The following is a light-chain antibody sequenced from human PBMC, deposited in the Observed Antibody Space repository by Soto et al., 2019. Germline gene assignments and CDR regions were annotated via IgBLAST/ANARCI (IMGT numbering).Light chain of an antibody. Sequence: EIVMTQSPATLSLSPGERATLSCRASQRVIRNLAWYQQKPGQAPRLLIYDASTRATGIPDRFSGSGSETEFTLTISSLQSEDYAIYYCQQYNTWPPWTFGQGTKVDI. CDR3: QQYNTWPPWT. CDR1: QRVIRN. CDR2: DAS. V-gene: IGKV3-15*01. J-gene: IGKJ1*01.